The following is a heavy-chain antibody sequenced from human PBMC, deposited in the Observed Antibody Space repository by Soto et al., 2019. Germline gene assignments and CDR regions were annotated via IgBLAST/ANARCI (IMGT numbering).Heavy chain of an antibody. CDR3: ARHETMGWFDP. J-gene: IGHJ5*02. CDR2: IYYSGRT. CDR1: GGSISSYY. D-gene: IGHD2-8*01. Sequence: SETLSLTCTVSGGSISSYYWSWIRQPPGKGLEWIGYIYYSGRTNYNPSLKSRVHNSVDTSKNQFSLKLSSVTAADTAVYYCARHETMGWFDPWGQGTLVTVSS. V-gene: IGHV4-59*08.